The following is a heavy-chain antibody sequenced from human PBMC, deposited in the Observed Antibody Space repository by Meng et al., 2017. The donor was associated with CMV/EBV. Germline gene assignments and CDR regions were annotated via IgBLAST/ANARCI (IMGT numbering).Heavy chain of an antibody. V-gene: IGHV3-30*02. CDR3: AKDFMEGEMATISGDY. Sequence: GESLKISCAASGFTLSSYGMHWVRQAPGKGLEWVAFIRYDGTNKYYTDSVKGRFTISRDNSKNTLYLQMNSLRAEDTAVYYCAKDFMEGEMATISGDYWGQGTLVTVSS. CDR2: IRYDGTNK. J-gene: IGHJ4*02. CDR1: GFTLSSYG. D-gene: IGHD5-24*01.